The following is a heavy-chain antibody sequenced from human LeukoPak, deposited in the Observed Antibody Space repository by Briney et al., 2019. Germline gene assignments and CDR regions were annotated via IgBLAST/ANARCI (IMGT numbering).Heavy chain of an antibody. Sequence: SETLSLACSVSGDSITKYYWGWIRQPPGKGLEWVGYILHSGSTNYNPSLKSRVTISVDTSKNQFSLKLSSVTAADTAVYYCAREGSSSWYRALDYWGQGTLVTVSS. CDR2: ILHSGST. CDR3: AREGSSSWYRALDY. D-gene: IGHD6-13*01. J-gene: IGHJ4*02. V-gene: IGHV4-59*01. CDR1: GDSITKYY.